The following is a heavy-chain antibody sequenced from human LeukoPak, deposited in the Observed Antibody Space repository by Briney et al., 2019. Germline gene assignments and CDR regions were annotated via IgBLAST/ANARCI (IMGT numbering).Heavy chain of an antibody. Sequence: GGSLRLSCAASGFTFSSNYMSWVSQAPGKGLEGVSVIYSGGSKYYSDSVKGRFTISRDNSKNTLYLQMNSLRAEDTAVYYCARVRSSGYYYYYYMDVWGKGTTVTVSS. CDR3: ARVRSSGYYYYYYMDV. V-gene: IGHV3-53*01. CDR2: IYSGGSK. CDR1: GFTFSSNY. J-gene: IGHJ6*03. D-gene: IGHD3-22*01.